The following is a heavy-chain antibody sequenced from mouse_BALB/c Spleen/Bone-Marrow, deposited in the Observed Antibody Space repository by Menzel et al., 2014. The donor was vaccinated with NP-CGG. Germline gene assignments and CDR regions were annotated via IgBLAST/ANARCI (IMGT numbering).Heavy chain of an antibody. CDR3: ARWGITLAY. J-gene: IGHJ3*01. CDR1: GYTFTSYW. V-gene: IGHV1S81*02. Sequence: VQGVESGAELVKPGASVKLSCKASGYTFTSYWMHWVKQRPGQGLEWIGEINPSNGRTNYNEKFKSKATLTVDKSSSTAYMQLSSLTSEDSAVYYRARWGITLAYWGQGTLVTVSA. D-gene: IGHD2-4*01. CDR2: INPSNGRT.